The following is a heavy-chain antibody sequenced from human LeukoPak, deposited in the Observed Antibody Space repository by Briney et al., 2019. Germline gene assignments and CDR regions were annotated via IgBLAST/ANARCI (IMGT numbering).Heavy chain of an antibody. J-gene: IGHJ4*02. Sequence: PGGSLRLSCAASGFTLSSDAMSSVRQAPGKGREWGSAISGSGGSTYYADSVKGRFTIPRDNSKNTLYLQMNSLRAEDTAVYYCAKDGDYYDILTGPAYYFDYWGQGTLVTVSS. D-gene: IGHD3-9*01. CDR2: ISGSGGST. V-gene: IGHV3-23*01. CDR1: GFTLSSDA. CDR3: AKDGDYYDILTGPAYYFDY.